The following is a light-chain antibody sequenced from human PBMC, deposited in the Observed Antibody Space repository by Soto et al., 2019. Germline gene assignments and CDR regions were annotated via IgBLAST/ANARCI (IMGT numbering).Light chain of an antibody. CDR3: QQYGSSGT. CDR1: QSVSNNY. Sequence: EIVLTQSPGPLSLSPGARATLSGRAGQSVSNNYLAWYKQKPGQAPRLLIYGASNRATGIPDRFSGSGSGAYFTLTISRLEPEDFAVYYCQQYGSSGTFGQGTKVEIK. J-gene: IGKJ1*01. V-gene: IGKV3-20*01. CDR2: GAS.